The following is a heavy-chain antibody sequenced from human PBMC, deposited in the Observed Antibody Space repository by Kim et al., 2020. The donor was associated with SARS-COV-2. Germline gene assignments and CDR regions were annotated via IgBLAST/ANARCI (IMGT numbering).Heavy chain of an antibody. Sequence: GGSLRLSCAASGFTFSSYSMNWVRQAPGKGLEWVSSISSSSYIYYADSVKGRFTISRDNAKNSLYLQMNSLRAEDTAVYYCARDRTYYYGSGSSFDYWGQGTLVTVSS. V-gene: IGHV3-21*01. CDR1: GFTFSSYS. D-gene: IGHD3-10*01. CDR3: ARDRTYYYGSGSSFDY. J-gene: IGHJ4*02. CDR2: ISSSSYI.